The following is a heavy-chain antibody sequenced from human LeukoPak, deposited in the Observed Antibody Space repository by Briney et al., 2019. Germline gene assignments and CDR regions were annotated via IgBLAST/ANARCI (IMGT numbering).Heavy chain of an antibody. CDR1: GYTFTSYG. CDR2: ISAYNGNT. J-gene: IGHJ4*02. CDR3: ATLTTVVTAYYFDY. D-gene: IGHD4-23*01. V-gene: IGHV1-18*01. Sequence: GASVKVSCKASGYTFTSYGISWVRQAPGQGLEWMGWISAYNGNTNYAQKLQGRVTMTEDTSTDTAYMELSSLRSEDTAVYYCATLTTVVTAYYFDYWGQGTLVTVSS.